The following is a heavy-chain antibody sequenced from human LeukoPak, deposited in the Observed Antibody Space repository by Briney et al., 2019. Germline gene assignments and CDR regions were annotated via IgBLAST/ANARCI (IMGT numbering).Heavy chain of an antibody. D-gene: IGHD2-2*01. CDR2: ISDSGGST. CDR1: GFIISTCA. CDR3: AKDRRTLDAFDI. Sequence: GGSLRLSCAASGFIISTCAMSWVRQAPGKGLEWVSAISDSGGSTYFADSVKGRFTISRDNSNNTLYLQMNSLRAEDTALYYCAKDRRTLDAFDIWGQGTMVTVSS. J-gene: IGHJ3*02. V-gene: IGHV3-23*01.